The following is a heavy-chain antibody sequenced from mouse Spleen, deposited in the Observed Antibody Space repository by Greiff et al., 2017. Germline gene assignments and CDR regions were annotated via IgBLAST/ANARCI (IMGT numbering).Heavy chain of an antibody. J-gene: IGHJ2*01. V-gene: IGHV1-54*01. CDR3: ARKTTVVSYFDY. CDR2: INPGSGGT. Sequence: VKLMESGAELVRPGTSVKVSCKASGYAFTNYLIEWVKQRPGQGLEWIGVINPGSGGTNYNEKFKGKATLTADKSSSTAYMQLSSLTSDDSAVYFCARKTTVVSYFDYWGQGTTLTVSS. CDR1: GYAFTNYL. D-gene: IGHD1-1*01.